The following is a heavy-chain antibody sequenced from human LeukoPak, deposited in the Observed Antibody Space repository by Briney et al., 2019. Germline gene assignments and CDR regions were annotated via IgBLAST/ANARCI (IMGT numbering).Heavy chain of an antibody. D-gene: IGHD6-13*01. V-gene: IGHV4-34*01. J-gene: IGHJ5*02. Sequence: SETLSLTCAVYGGSFSGYYWSWIRQPPGKGLEWIGEINHSGSNNYNPSLKSRVTISVDTSQNQFSLKLSSVTAADTAVYYCARGLHQLVRSWFDPRVQGTLVTVSS. CDR2: INHSGSN. CDR3: ARGLHQLVRSWFDP. CDR1: GGSFSGYY.